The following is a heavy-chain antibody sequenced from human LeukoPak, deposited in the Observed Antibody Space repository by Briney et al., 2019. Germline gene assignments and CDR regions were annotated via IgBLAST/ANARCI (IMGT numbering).Heavy chain of an antibody. CDR1: QYNFTSYY. V-gene: IGHV1-46*01. CDR2: INPSGGST. D-gene: IGHD3-16*02. Sequence: EASVTVSCTASQYNFTSYYIHWVRQAPGQGLEWMVIINPSGGSTSYAQKFQGRVTMTRDTSTTTVYIELSSLRSEDTAVYYCARDIPYEVTFGGVTVMGSFVLDYWGQGTLVTVSS. J-gene: IGHJ4*02. CDR3: ARDIPYEVTFGGVTVMGSFVLDY.